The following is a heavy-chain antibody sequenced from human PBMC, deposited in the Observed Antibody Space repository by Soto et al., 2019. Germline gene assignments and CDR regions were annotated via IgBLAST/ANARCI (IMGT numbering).Heavy chain of an antibody. CDR1: GFTFDTYW. D-gene: IGHD2-15*01. J-gene: IGHJ4*02. Sequence: EVQLVESGGGLVQPGGSLRLSCAASGFTFDTYWMTWVRQAPGMGLEWVANIKQDGSEKYYMDSGKGRFTISRDNAKNSLYLQMNSLRAEDTAVYYCARWIPHVVVVATTGFDYWGQGPLVTVSS. CDR3: ARWIPHVVVVATTGFDY. CDR2: IKQDGSEK. V-gene: IGHV3-7*01.